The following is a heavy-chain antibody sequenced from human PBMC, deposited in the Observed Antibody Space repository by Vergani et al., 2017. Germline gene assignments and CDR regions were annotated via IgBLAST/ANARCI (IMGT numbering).Heavy chain of an antibody. D-gene: IGHD3-22*01. CDR3: AANLVVAHAFDI. Sequence: QVQLVESGGGVVQPGRSLRLSCAASGFTFSSYAMHWVRQAPGTGLEWVAVISYDGSNKYYADSVKGRFTISRDNSKNTLYLQMNSLRAEDTAVYYCAANLVVAHAFDIWGEGTMVTVSS. CDR2: ISYDGSNK. J-gene: IGHJ3*02. V-gene: IGHV3-30-3*01. CDR1: GFTFSSYA.